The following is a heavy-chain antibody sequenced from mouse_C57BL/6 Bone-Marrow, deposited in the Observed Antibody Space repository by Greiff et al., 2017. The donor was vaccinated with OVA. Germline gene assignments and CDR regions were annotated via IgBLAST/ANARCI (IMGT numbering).Heavy chain of an antibody. D-gene: IGHD1-1*01. CDR2: IYPRSGNT. Sequence: QVQLQQSGAELARPGASVKLSCKASGYTFTSYGISWVKQRTGQGLEWIGEIYPRSGNTYYNEKFKGKATLAADKSSSTGYMELRSLKSEDTAVCVCARKDYGISLDYWGQGTTLTVSA. CDR1: GYTFTSYG. CDR3: ARKDYGISLDY. V-gene: IGHV1-81*01. J-gene: IGHJ2*01.